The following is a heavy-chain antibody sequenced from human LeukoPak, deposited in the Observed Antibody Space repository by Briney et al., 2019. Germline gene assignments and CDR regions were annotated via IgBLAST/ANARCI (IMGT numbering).Heavy chain of an antibody. Sequence: GGSLRLSCAASGFTFSSYSMNWVRQAPGKGLEWVSSISSSSSYIYYADSVKGRFTISRDNAKNSLYLQMNSLRAEDTAVCYCARDAIAAAAFDIWGQGTMVTVSS. CDR1: GFTFSSYS. CDR3: ARDAIAAAAFDI. J-gene: IGHJ3*02. V-gene: IGHV3-21*01. D-gene: IGHD6-25*01. CDR2: ISSSSSYI.